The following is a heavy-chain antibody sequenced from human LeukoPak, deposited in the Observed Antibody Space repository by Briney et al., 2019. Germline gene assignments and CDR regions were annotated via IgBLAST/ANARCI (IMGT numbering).Heavy chain of an antibody. CDR2: MNPNSGNT. Sequence: ASVKVSCKASGYTFTSYDINWVRQATGQGLEWMGWMNPNSGNTGYAQKFQGRVTMTRNTSISTAYMELSSLRSEDTAVYYCARCGGDGDYYYYYGMDVWGQGTTVTVSS. J-gene: IGHJ6*02. V-gene: IGHV1-8*01. CDR1: GYTFTSYD. CDR3: ARCGGDGDYYYYYGMDV. D-gene: IGHD2-21*02.